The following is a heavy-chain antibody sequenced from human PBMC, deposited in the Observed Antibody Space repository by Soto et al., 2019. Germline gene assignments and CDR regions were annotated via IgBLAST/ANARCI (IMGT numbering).Heavy chain of an antibody. D-gene: IGHD3-16*01. J-gene: IGHJ5*02. CDR2: IYFTGNT. CDR1: GGSITSSSHF. Sequence: SETLSLTCTASGGSITSSSHFWGWVRQPPGKGLEWIGTIYFTGNTYYTPSLKSRLTMSIDTSKNEFSLRLNSVTAADTAVYYCAGQTFPIPEASYGRSNWFDTWGPGTLVTVSS. V-gene: IGHV4-39*01. CDR3: AGQTFPIPEASYGRSNWFDT.